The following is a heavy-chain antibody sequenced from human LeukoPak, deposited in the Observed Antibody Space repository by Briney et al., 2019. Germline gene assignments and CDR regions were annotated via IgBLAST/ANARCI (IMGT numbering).Heavy chain of an antibody. V-gene: IGHV3-23*01. CDR1: GFTFRSHA. CDR2: IYENGGTT. CDR3: AKDFRIGYSAHFDY. J-gene: IGHJ4*02. D-gene: IGHD2-21*01. Sequence: GGSLRLSCVGSGFTFRSHAMSWVRQAPEKGLEFVSGIYENGGTTYYADSVKGRFSISRDNSKNTLYLQMDSPRGEDTAVYYCAKDFRIGYSAHFDYWGQGALVTVSS.